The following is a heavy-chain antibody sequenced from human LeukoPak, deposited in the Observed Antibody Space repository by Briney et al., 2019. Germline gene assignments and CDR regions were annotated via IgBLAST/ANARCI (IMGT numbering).Heavy chain of an antibody. CDR3: ARDSYYGSGSLDY. CDR1: GYSFTGHY. V-gene: IGHV1-2*02. CDR2: INPNSDGT. Sequence: RASVKVSCKTSGYSFTGHYIHWVRQAPGQGLEWMGWINPNSDGTNYAQKFQGKVTMTRDTSLSTAYMEVSRLRSDDTALYYCARDSYYGSGSLDYWGQGTLVTVSS. J-gene: IGHJ4*02. D-gene: IGHD3-10*01.